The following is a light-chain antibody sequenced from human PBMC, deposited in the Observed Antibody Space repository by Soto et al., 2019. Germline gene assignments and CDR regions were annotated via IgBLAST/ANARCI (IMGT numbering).Light chain of an antibody. CDR1: SSDVGGYNY. J-gene: IGLJ1*01. CDR3: SSYTSSSPLV. V-gene: IGLV2-14*01. CDR2: DVR. Sequence: QSALTQPASVSGSPGQSITISCTGTSSDVGGYNYVSWYQQHPGKAPKLMIYDVRNRPSGVSNRCSGSKSGNTASLTISGLQAEDEADYYCSSYTSSSPLVFGTGTKLTVL.